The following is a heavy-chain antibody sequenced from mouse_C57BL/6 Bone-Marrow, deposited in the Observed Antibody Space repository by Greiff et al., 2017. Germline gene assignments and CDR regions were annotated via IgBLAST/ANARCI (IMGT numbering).Heavy chain of an antibody. CDR1: GYTFTSYW. Sequence: QVQLKQPGAELVRPGSSVKLSCTASGYTFTSYWMHWVKQRPIQGLEWIGNIDPSDSETHYNQTFKDKATLTVDKSSSTAYMQLSILKSEDSAVYYCSRSLLLPLDYWGQGTTLTGSS. D-gene: IGHD1-1*01. CDR3: SRSLLLPLDY. J-gene: IGHJ2*01. V-gene: IGHV1-52*01. CDR2: IDPSDSET.